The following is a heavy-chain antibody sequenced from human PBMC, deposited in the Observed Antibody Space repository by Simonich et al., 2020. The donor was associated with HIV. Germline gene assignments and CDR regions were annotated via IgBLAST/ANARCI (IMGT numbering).Heavy chain of an antibody. Sequence: GGVVQPGRSLRLSCAASGFTFRNYGMHWVRQAPGKGLEWVAVIWYDGSKKYYADSVKGRFTISRDNAKDSLYLQMNSLRADDTAVYYCARGRNFYDSRGSRQNHYLYYMDVWGKGTTVTVSS. J-gene: IGHJ6*03. CDR2: IWYDGSKK. CDR3: ARGRNFYDSRGSRQNHYLYYMDV. D-gene: IGHD3-22*01. CDR1: GFTFRNYG. V-gene: IGHV3-33*08.